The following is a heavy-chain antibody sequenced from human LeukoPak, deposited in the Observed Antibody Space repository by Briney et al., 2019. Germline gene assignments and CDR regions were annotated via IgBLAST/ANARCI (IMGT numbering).Heavy chain of an antibody. V-gene: IGHV3-7*04. CDR2: IQQGGSEK. Sequence: PGGSLRLSCAASGFIFSSYWMTWVRQALGKGLEWVANIQQGGSEKHYVDSVKGRFTISRDNAKNSLYLQTNSLRAEDTAVYYCARVRGGYYFDYWGQGTLVTVSS. D-gene: IGHD5-24*01. CDR1: GFIFSSYW. J-gene: IGHJ4*02. CDR3: ARVRGGYYFDY.